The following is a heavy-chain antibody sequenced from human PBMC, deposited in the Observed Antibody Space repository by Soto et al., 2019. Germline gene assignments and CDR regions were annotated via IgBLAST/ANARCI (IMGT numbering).Heavy chain of an antibody. CDR1: GYSFIDHG. CDR3: AREVGAPFGSYVGMDV. CDR2: VSGYNSNA. J-gene: IGHJ6*02. D-gene: IGHD1-26*01. Sequence: ASVKVSCKTSGYSFIDHGLTWVRQAPGQGLEFMGWVSGYNSNAYYAQKFQGRVRMTTDRPTTTGYMELRSLTADDTAVYYCAREVGAPFGSYVGMDVWGQGTTVTVS. V-gene: IGHV1-18*04.